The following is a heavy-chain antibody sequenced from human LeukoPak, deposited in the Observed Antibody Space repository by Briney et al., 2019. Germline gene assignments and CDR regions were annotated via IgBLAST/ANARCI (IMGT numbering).Heavy chain of an antibody. CDR2: IDPSDSYT. CDR3: ARTYSSGWAFFDY. J-gene: IGHJ4*02. D-gene: IGHD6-19*01. Sequence: GESLKISCKASGYSFIRYWISWVRQMPGKGLEWMGRIDPSDSYTNYSPSFQGHVTISADKSISTAYLQWRSLKASDTAIYYCARTYSSGWAFFDYWGQGNMVTVSS. V-gene: IGHV5-10-1*01. CDR1: GYSFIRYW.